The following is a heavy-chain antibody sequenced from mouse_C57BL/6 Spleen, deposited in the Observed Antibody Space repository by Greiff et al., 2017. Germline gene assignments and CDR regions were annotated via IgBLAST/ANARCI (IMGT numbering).Heavy chain of an antibody. V-gene: IGHV10-1*01. Sequence: EVKLVESGGGLVQPKGSLKLSCAASGFSFNTYAMNWVRQAPGQGLEWVASISSKSNNYATYYTDSVKDRLTNSSVAAESMLYLQINHLRTVATAVYYCVWSTVVATRYFDVWGTGTTVTVSS. CDR2: ISSKSNNYAT. CDR3: VWSTVVATRYFDV. J-gene: IGHJ1*03. D-gene: IGHD1-1*01. CDR1: GFSFNTYA.